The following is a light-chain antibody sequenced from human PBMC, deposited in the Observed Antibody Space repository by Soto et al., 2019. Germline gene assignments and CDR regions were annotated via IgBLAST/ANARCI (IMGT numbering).Light chain of an antibody. CDR3: QQYGSSPPFT. CDR2: GAS. J-gene: IGKJ3*01. V-gene: IGKV3-20*01. Sequence: EIVLTQSPGTLSLSPGERATLSCSASQSVSSSYLAWYQQKPGQAPRLLIYGASSRATGIPDRFSGSGSVTDFNLTISRLEPEDFAVYYCQQYGSSPPFTFGPGTKVDIK. CDR1: QSVSSSY.